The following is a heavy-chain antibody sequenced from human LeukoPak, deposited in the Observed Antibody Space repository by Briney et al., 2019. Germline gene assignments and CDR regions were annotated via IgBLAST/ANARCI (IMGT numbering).Heavy chain of an antibody. CDR2: ISYDGSNK. CDR3: ASTSGSYNWGFDY. J-gene: IGHJ4*02. CDR1: GFTFSSYA. V-gene: IGHV3-30-3*01. Sequence: GRSLRLSCAASGFTFSSYAMPWVRQAPGKGLEWVAVISYDGSNKYYADSVKGRFTISRDNSKNTLYLQMNSLRAEDTAVYYCASTSGSYNWGFDYWGQGTLVTVSS. D-gene: IGHD1-26*01.